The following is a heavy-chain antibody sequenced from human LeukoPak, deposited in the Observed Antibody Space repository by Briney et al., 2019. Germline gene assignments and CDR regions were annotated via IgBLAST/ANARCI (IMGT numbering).Heavy chain of an antibody. V-gene: IGHV1-18*01. CDR2: ISAYNGNT. CDR3: ARVQKPQYSGSYYGDDAFDI. Sequence: GASVKVSCKASGYTFTSYGISWVRQAPGQGLEWMGWISAYNGNTNYAQKLQGRVTMATDTSTSTAYMELRSLRSDDTAVYYCARVQKPQYSGSYYGDDAFDIWGQGTMVTVSS. CDR1: GYTFTSYG. D-gene: IGHD1-26*01. J-gene: IGHJ3*02.